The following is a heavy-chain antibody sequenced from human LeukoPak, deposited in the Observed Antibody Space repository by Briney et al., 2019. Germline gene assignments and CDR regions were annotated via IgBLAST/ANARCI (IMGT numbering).Heavy chain of an antibody. CDR1: GFTFSSYG. J-gene: IGHJ4*02. Sequence: GGSLRLSCGASGFTFSSYGMSWVRQAPGKGLEWLANIGGDGRRKFYEDSVEGRFTISRDNAESSLYLQMNNLRVEDTAVYYCARDAGWRLLDYWGRGTQVTVSS. CDR2: IGGDGRRK. D-gene: IGHD6-25*01. CDR3: ARDAGWRLLDY. V-gene: IGHV3-7*01.